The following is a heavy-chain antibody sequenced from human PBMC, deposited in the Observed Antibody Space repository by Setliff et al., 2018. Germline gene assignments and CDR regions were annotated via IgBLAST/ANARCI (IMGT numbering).Heavy chain of an antibody. Sequence: SETLSLTCTVSGGSFSTYYWSWIRQAPGKGLEWIGHVYYSGAANYNPSLKSRVTVSVDTSKNQFSLRLISVTAADTAVYYCARLPNYVWGSPVDYWGQGTLVTVSS. CDR1: GGSFSTYY. CDR2: VYYSGAA. CDR3: ARLPNYVWGSPVDY. D-gene: IGHD3-16*01. V-gene: IGHV4-59*08. J-gene: IGHJ4*02.